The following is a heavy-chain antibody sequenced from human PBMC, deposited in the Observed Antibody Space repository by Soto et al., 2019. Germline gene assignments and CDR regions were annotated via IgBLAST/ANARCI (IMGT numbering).Heavy chain of an antibody. Sequence: QLGGSLRLSCAASGFTFSSYAMSWVRQAPGKGLEWVSAISGSGGSTYYADSVKGRFTISRGNSKNTLYLQMNSLRAEDTAVYYCAKDTYYYDSSGYYTGLIFDYWGQGTLVTVSS. J-gene: IGHJ4*02. CDR1: GFTFSSYA. V-gene: IGHV3-23*01. CDR2: ISGSGGST. D-gene: IGHD3-22*01. CDR3: AKDTYYYDSSGYYTGLIFDY.